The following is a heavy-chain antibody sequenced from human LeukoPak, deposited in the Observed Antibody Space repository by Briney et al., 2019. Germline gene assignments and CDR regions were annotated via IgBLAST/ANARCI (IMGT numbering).Heavy chain of an antibody. CDR2: IYYSGST. J-gene: IGHJ5*02. D-gene: IGHD6-13*01. CDR1: GGSISSYY. Sequence: PSETLSLTCTVSGGSISSYYWSWIRQPPGKGLEWIGYIYYSGSTNYNPSLKSRVTISADTSKNQFSLKLSSVTAADTAVYYCARYSSSWSENWFDPWGQGTLVTVSS. V-gene: IGHV4-59*01. CDR3: ARYSSSWSENWFDP.